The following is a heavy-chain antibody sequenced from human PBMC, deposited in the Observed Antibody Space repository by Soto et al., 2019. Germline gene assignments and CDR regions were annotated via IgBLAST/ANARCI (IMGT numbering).Heavy chain of an antibody. V-gene: IGHV3-64*01. CDR2: ISTNGGST. Sequence: EVKLVESRGGLVQPGGSLRLSCAASGFTFNTYAMHWVRQAPGKGLEYVSGISTNGGSTYYANSVKGRFTISRDNSKSTLYLQMGSLRADDLAVYYCARGQTWAHFDYWGQGTLVTVSS. CDR1: GFTFNTYA. CDR3: ARGQTWAHFDY. D-gene: IGHD1-26*01. J-gene: IGHJ4*02.